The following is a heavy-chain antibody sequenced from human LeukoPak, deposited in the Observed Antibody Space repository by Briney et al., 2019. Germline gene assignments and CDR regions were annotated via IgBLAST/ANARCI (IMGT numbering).Heavy chain of an antibody. Sequence: GGTLRLSCAASGFTFSSYWMRWVRQAPGKGLVWVSRINSDGSSTSYADSVKGRFTISRDNAKNTLYLQMNSLRAEDTAVYYCATGQGHGMDVWGQGTTVTVSS. V-gene: IGHV3-74*01. CDR3: ATGQGHGMDV. D-gene: IGHD1-14*01. CDR1: GFTFSSYW. J-gene: IGHJ6*02. CDR2: INSDGSST.